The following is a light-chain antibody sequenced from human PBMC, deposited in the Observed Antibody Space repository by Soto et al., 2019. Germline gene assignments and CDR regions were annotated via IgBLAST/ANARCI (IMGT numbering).Light chain of an antibody. CDR1: NIESKS. Sequence: SYELTQPPSVSVAPGQTARITCGGNNIESKSVHCYQQRPGQAPVLVIYVDSDRPSGIPDRFSASTSGNTAALTISRVEAGDEADYYCQVWDTISDHYVFGSGTKLTVL. CDR2: VDS. J-gene: IGLJ1*01. V-gene: IGLV3-21*02. CDR3: QVWDTISDHYV.